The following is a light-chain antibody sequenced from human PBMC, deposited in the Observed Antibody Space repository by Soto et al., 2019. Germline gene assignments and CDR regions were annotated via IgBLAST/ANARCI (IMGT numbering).Light chain of an antibody. CDR3: QTWGTGIHVV. V-gene: IGLV4-69*01. CDR2: LVSDGSH. CDR1: SGHSNYA. Sequence: QSVLTQSPSASASLGASVKLTCTLSSGHSNYAIAWHQQQPEKGPRFLMKLVSDGSHNKGDGIPGRFSGSSSGAERYLTISSLQSEDEADYYCQTWGTGIHVVFGGGTKLTVL. J-gene: IGLJ2*01.